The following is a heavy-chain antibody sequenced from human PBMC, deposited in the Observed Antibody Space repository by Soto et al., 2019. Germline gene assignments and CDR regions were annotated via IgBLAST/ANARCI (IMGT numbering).Heavy chain of an antibody. CDR2: LSGSGGST. Sequence: EVQLLESGGGLVQPGGSLRLSCAASGFTFSSYAMNWVRQAPGKGLEWVSALSGSGGSTYYADSVKGRFTISRDNSKNTLYLQMNSLRAEDTAVYYCAKEGPGYFDWLLYWLHYWGQGTLVTVSS. CDR3: AKEGPGYFDWLLYWLHY. V-gene: IGHV3-23*01. D-gene: IGHD3-9*01. CDR1: GFTFSSYA. J-gene: IGHJ4*02.